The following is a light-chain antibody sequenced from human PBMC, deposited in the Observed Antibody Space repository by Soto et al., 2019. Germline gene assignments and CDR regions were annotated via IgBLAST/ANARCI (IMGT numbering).Light chain of an antibody. V-gene: IGKV1-39*01. J-gene: IGKJ3*01. Sequence: DIQMTQSPSSLSASVGDRVTITCRASQSLSSYLNWYQQKPGKAPKLLIYAASSLQSGVPSRFSGSVSGTDFTLTISSLQPEDFATYYCQQSYSTPRGFGPGTKVDIK. CDR1: QSLSSY. CDR2: AAS. CDR3: QQSYSTPRG.